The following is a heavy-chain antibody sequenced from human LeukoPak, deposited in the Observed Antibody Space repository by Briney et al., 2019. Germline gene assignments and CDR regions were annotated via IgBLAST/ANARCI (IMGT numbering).Heavy chain of an antibody. J-gene: IGHJ1*01. CDR2: MNPNSGNA. CDR1: GYTFSNYD. V-gene: IGHV1-8*03. CDR3: ARASGIYYGDYFHH. Sequence: GASVKVSCKASGYTFSNYDVNWVRQATGQGLEWMGWMNPNSGNAGYAQKFQGRVTITMNTSITTAYMELSSLRSEDTAVYYCARASGIYYGDYFHHWGQGTLVTVSS. D-gene: IGHD1-26*01.